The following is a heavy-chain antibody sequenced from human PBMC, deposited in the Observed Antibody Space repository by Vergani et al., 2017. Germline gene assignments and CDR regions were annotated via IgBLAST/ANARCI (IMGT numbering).Heavy chain of an antibody. Sequence: EVQLVESGGGLVQPGGSLRLSCAASGFTFSSYWMSWVRQAPGKGLEWVANIKQDGSEKYYVDSVKGRFTISRDNAKNSLYLQMNSLRAEDTAVYYCARDRCKYDFWSGYSGYWGQGTLVTVSS. CDR3: ARDRCKYDFWSGYSGY. J-gene: IGHJ4*02. CDR1: GFTFSSYW. CDR2: IKQDGSEK. D-gene: IGHD3-3*01. V-gene: IGHV3-7*01.